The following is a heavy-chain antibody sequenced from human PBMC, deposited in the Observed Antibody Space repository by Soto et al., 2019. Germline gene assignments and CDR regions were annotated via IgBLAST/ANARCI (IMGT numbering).Heavy chain of an antibody. V-gene: IGHV3-23*01. CDR3: AKGGRYCSSTSCSSRNYFES. CDR2: ISGGGIT. D-gene: IGHD2-2*01. Sequence: GGSLRLSCAASGFTFDNYAMSWVRQAPGKGLEWVSTISGGGITNYADSVKGRFTISRDNSRTTLYLQMNTLRAEDTAVYYCAKGGRYCSSTSCSSRNYFESWGQGTLVTVSS. CDR1: GFTFDNYA. J-gene: IGHJ4*02.